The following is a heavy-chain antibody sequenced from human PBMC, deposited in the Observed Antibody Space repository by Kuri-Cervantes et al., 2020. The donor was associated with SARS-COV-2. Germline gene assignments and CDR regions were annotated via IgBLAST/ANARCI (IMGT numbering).Heavy chain of an antibody. CDR1: GYTFTSYY. J-gene: IGHJ3*02. Sequence: ASVKVSCKASGYTFTSYYMHWVRQAPGQGLEWMGIINPSGGSTSYAQKFQGRVTMTRDTSISTAYMELSRLRSDDTAVYYCARGDFSLAFDIWGQGTLVTVSS. CDR2: INPSGGST. D-gene: IGHD3-3*01. V-gene: IGHV1-46*01. CDR3: ARGDFSLAFDI.